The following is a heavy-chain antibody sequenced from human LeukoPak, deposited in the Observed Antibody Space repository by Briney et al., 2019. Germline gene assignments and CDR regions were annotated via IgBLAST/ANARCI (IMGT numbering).Heavy chain of an antibody. CDR2: MNPNSGNT. D-gene: IGHD6-19*01. V-gene: IGHV1-8*01. Sequence: GASVKVSCKASGYTFSSYDINWARQATGQGLEWMGWMNPNSGNTGYAQKLQGRLNMTRNTSISTAYMELSSLRSEDTAVYYCARRVGSGWPVQHWGQGTLVTVSS. J-gene: IGHJ1*01. CDR3: ARRVGSGWPVQH. CDR1: GYTFSSYD.